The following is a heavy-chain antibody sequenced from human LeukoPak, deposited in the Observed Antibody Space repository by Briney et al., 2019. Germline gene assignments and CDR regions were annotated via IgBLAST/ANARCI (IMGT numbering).Heavy chain of an antibody. D-gene: IGHD3-10*01. V-gene: IGHV3-23*01. CDR2: ISGSGGST. Sequence: GGSLRLSCAASGFTFSSYDMSWVRQAPGKGLEWVSAISGSGGSTYYADSVKGRFTISRDNSKNTLYLQMNSLRAEDTAVYYCAKLWFGELLVDYWGQGTLVTVSS. CDR1: GFTFSSYD. CDR3: AKLWFGELLVDY. J-gene: IGHJ4*02.